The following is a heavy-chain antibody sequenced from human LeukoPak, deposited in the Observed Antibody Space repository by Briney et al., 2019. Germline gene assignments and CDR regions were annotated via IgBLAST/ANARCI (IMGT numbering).Heavy chain of an antibody. CDR2: IIGGGGST. V-gene: IGHV3-23*01. CDR3: AHGAMYQLDY. D-gene: IGHD2-2*01. J-gene: IGHJ4*02. Sequence: WIRQPPGKGVEWVSGIIGGGGSTYYADSVKGRFTISGDNSRNTLFLQMNSLRAEDTAVYYCAHGAMYQLDYWGQGTLVTVSS.